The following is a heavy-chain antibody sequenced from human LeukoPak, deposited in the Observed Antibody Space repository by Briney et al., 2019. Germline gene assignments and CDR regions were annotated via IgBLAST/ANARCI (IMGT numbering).Heavy chain of an antibody. V-gene: IGHV1-2*04. Sequence: GASVKVSCKTSGFTFTGYQMHRVRQAPGQGLGWMGRINPTNGVENYAQKFQGWVSMTRDRSIDTVYMELSRLTSDDTAMYYCARESPLGYCSAGSCYSSHFDYWGQGTLVIVSS. CDR1: GFTFTGYQ. CDR2: INPTNGVE. D-gene: IGHD2-15*01. CDR3: ARESPLGYCSAGSCYSSHFDY. J-gene: IGHJ4*02.